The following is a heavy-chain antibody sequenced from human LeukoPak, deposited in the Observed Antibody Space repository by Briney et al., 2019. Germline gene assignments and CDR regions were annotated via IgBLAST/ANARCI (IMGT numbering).Heavy chain of an antibody. CDR1: GFTFSGSA. CDR3: TAILSPDIAAAR. Sequence: GGSLRLSCAASGFTFSGSAMHWVRQASGKGLEWVGRIRSKANSYATAYAASVKGRFTISRDDSKNTAYLQMNSLKTGDTAVYYCTAILSPDIAAARWGQGTLVTVSS. D-gene: IGHD6-13*01. CDR2: IRSKANSYAT. V-gene: IGHV3-73*01. J-gene: IGHJ4*02.